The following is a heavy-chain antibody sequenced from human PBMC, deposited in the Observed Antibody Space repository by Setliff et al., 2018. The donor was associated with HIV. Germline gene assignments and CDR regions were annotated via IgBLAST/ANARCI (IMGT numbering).Heavy chain of an antibody. CDR2: IYHGGIA. CDR3: ARGGDAYKLGNF. J-gene: IGHJ4*02. Sequence: SETPSLTCTVSGASINTNDYSWTWIRQSPGEALEWIGGIYHGGIAYYNPSLESRLTISVDKPKNQFSLMVSSVTDADTAIYFCARGGDAYKLGNFWGQGTLVTVSS. D-gene: IGHD1-1*01. V-gene: IGHV4-30-4*08. CDR1: GASINTNDYS.